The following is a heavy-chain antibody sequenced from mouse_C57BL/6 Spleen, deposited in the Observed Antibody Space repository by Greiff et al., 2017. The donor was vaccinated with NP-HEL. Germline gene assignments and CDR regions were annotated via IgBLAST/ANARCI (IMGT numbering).Heavy chain of an antibody. J-gene: IGHJ2*01. CDR3: ARRGVTTVVHDY. V-gene: IGHV1-69*01. CDR2: IDPSDSYT. CDR1: GYTFTSYW. D-gene: IGHD1-1*01. Sequence: QVQLQQPGAELVMPGASVKLSCKASGYTFTSYWMHWVKQRPGQGLEWIGEIDPSDSYTNYNQKFKGKSTLTVDKSSSTAYMQLSSLTSEDSAVYYCARRGVTTVVHDYWGQGTTLTVSS.